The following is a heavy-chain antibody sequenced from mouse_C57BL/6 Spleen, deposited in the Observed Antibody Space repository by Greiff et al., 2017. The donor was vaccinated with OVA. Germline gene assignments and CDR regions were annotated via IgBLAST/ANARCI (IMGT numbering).Heavy chain of an antibody. Sequence: QVQLKESGAGILQSSQTLSLTCSFSGFSLSTSGMGVSWIRQPSGKGLEWLAHIYWDDDKRYNPSLKRRPTISKDTSRNQGFLKITSVDTADTATYYCARSARIYYDYDWYFDVWGTGTTVTVSS. CDR3: ARSARIYYDYDWYFDV. V-gene: IGHV8-12*01. CDR1: GFSLSTSGMG. CDR2: IYWDDDK. J-gene: IGHJ1*03. D-gene: IGHD2-4*01.